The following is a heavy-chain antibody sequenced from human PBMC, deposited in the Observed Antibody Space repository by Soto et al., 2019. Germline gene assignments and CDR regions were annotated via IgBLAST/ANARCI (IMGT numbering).Heavy chain of an antibody. D-gene: IGHD3-3*01. CDR2: IIPIFGTA. Sequence: ASVKVSCKASGGTFSSYAISWVRQAPGQGLEWMGGIIPIFGTANYAQKFQGRVTITADESTSTAYMELSSLRSEDTAVYYCNAKVPERLLSDFDYWGQGTLVTVSS. J-gene: IGHJ4*02. CDR1: GGTFSSYA. V-gene: IGHV1-69*13. CDR3: NAKVPERLLSDFDY.